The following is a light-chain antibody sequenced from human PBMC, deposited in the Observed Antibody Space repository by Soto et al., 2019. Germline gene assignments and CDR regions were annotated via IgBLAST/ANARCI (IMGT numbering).Light chain of an antibody. Sequence: DIQITQSPSTLSASVGERVTVTCRASQSISSWLAWYQQKPGKAPKLLIYDASSLESGVPSRFSGSGSGPEFTLTISSLQPDDFATYYCQHYNGFPLNFGGGTKVEIK. CDR1: QSISSW. V-gene: IGKV1-5*01. J-gene: IGKJ4*01. CDR3: QHYNGFPLN. CDR2: DAS.